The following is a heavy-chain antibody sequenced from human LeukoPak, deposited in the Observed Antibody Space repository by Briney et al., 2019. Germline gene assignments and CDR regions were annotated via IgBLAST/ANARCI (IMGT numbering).Heavy chain of an antibody. J-gene: IGHJ3*02. Sequence: SETLSLTCTVSGCSISSFYWSWLRQPPGKGLEWIGYIYYSRSTNYNPSLKSRVTISLDTSKNQFSLKLTSVTAGDTPVYYCASEVTTSAFDIWGQGTMVAISS. V-gene: IGHV4-59*13. CDR2: IYYSRST. CDR3: ASEVTTSAFDI. D-gene: IGHD4-17*01. CDR1: GCSISSFY.